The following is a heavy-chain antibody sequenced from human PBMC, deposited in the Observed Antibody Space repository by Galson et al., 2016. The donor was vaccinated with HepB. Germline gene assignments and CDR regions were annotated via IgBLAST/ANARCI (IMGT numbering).Heavy chain of an antibody. Sequence: SLRLSCAASGFTFSSYGMHWVRQAPGKGLELVALIWSDGSNRFYADSVKGRFTISRDNSKNPLHLQMNSLRAEDTAVNYCARSGSYSYAFDIWGQGTMVTASS. V-gene: IGHV3-33*01. D-gene: IGHD3-10*01. CDR3: ARSGSYSYAFDI. J-gene: IGHJ3*02. CDR1: GFTFSSYG. CDR2: IWSDGSNR.